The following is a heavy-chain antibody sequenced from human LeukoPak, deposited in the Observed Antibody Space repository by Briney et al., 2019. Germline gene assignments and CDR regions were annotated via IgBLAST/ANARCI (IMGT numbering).Heavy chain of an antibody. CDR1: GYSISSGYY. CDR2: IYHSGST. Sequence: SETLSLTCAVSGYSISSGYYWGWIRQPPGKGLEWIGSIYHSGSTYYNPSLKSRVTISVDTSKNQFSLKLSSVTAADTAVYYCAGNDILTGYWFDPWGQGTLVTVSS. CDR3: AGNDILTGYWFDP. J-gene: IGHJ5*02. V-gene: IGHV4-38-2*01. D-gene: IGHD3-9*01.